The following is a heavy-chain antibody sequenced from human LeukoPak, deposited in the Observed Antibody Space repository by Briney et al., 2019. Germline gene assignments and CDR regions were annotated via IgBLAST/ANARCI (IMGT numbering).Heavy chain of an antibody. V-gene: IGHV3-30*02. CDR2: IRYDGSNK. J-gene: IGHJ4*02. D-gene: IGHD5-18*01. CDR1: GFTFSSYG. Sequence: GGSLRLSCAASGFTFSSYGMHWLRQAPGKGLEWVAFIRYDGSNKYYADSVKGRFTISRDNSKNTLYLQMNSLRTEDTAVYYCATDTAPDYWGQGTLVTVSS. CDR3: ATDTAPDY.